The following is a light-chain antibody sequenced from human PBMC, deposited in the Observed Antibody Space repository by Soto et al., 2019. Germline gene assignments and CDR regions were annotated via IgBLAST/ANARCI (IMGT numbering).Light chain of an antibody. Sequence: DIPMTQSPSTLSASVGDRVTITCRASQSISSWLAWYQQKPGKAPKLLIYDASSLESGVPSRFSGSGSGTEFTLTISSLQPDDFATYYCQQYNSDLFTFGPGTKVDIK. V-gene: IGKV1-5*01. CDR1: QSISSW. J-gene: IGKJ3*01. CDR2: DAS. CDR3: QQYNSDLFT.